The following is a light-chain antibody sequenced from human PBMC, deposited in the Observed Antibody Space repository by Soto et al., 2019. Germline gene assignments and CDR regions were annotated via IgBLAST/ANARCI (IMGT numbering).Light chain of an antibody. Sequence: DIRMTQSPSTLSASVGDRVTITCQASHTISNLLAWHQHKPGRAPKLLIYDASSLQSGVPSRFSGSGSGTDFTLTINSLQPDDSAIYYCQQYSSLVTFGQGTKLEI. J-gene: IGKJ2*01. CDR1: HTISNL. CDR2: DAS. CDR3: QQYSSLVT. V-gene: IGKV1-5*01.